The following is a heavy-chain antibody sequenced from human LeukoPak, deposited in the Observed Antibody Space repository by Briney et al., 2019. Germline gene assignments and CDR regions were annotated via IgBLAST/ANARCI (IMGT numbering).Heavy chain of an antibody. CDR3: ARHMKAYYDFWSGSSGWFDP. D-gene: IGHD3-3*01. Sequence: SETLSLTCTVSGGSISSYYWSWIRQPPGKGLEWIGYIYTSGSTNYNPSLKSRVTISVDTSKNQFSLKLSSVTAADTAVYYCARHMKAYYDFWSGSSGWFDPWGQGTLVTVSS. CDR2: IYTSGST. V-gene: IGHV4-4*09. J-gene: IGHJ5*02. CDR1: GGSISSYY.